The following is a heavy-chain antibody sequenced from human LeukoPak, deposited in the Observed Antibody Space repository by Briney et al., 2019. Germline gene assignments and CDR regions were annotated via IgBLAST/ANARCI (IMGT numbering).Heavy chain of an antibody. D-gene: IGHD6-19*01. V-gene: IGHV4-39*01. J-gene: IGHJ4*02. CDR3: ARQPVVNRGAVASNFDY. Sequence: SQTLSLTCSVSGGLISSSTTYYWAWIRQPSGKGLEWIGSIYFNRITYYNTSLESRVTVSADTYNNHFSLRLTSLSAADTAVYYCARQPVVNRGAVASNFDYWGQGTLVTVSS. CDR1: GGLISSSTTYY. CDR2: IYFNRIT.